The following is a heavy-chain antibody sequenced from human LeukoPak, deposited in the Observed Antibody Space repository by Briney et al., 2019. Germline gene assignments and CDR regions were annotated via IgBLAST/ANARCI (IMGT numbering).Heavy chain of an antibody. CDR3: AKGDQGGDHGVSDY. Sequence: SGGSLRLSCAASGFTFDDYAMHWVRQAPGKGLEWVSGISWNSGSIGYADSVKGRFTISRDNAKNSLYLQMNSLRAEDTALYYCAKGDQGGDHGVSDYWGQGTLVTVSS. D-gene: IGHD4-17*01. CDR1: GFTFDDYA. V-gene: IGHV3-9*01. CDR2: ISWNSGSI. J-gene: IGHJ4*02.